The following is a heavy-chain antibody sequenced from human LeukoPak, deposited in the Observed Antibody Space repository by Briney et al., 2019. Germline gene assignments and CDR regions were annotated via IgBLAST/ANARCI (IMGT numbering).Heavy chain of an antibody. CDR1: GGTFSSYA. Sequence: ASVKVSCKASGGTFSSYAISWVRQAPGQGLEWMGRIIPILGIANYAQKFQGRVTITADKSTSTAYMELSSLRSEDTAVYSCVRALGELDYFDYWGQGTLVTVSS. V-gene: IGHV1-69*04. J-gene: IGHJ4*02. CDR3: VRALGELDYFDY. D-gene: IGHD3-16*01. CDR2: IIPILGIA.